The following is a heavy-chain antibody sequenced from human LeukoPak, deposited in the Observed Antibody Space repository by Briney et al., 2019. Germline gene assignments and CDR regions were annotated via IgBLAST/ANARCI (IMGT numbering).Heavy chain of an antibody. CDR2: ISGSGGST. D-gene: IGHD6-6*01. CDR3: AKGLRIAARYDAFDI. Sequence: GGSLRLSCAASGFTFSSYAMSWVRQAPGKGLEWVSAISGSGGSTYYADSVKGRFTISRDNSKNTLYLQMNSLRAEDTAVYYCAKGLRIAARYDAFDIWAKGQWSPSLQ. J-gene: IGHJ3*02. V-gene: IGHV3-23*01. CDR1: GFTFSSYA.